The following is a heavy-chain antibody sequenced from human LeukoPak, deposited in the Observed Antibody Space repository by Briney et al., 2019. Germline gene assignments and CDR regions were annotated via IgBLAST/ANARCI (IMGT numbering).Heavy chain of an antibody. CDR3: AVTESGYDYVWGSYPGDAFDI. CDR1: GFTFSSYA. Sequence: GGSLRLSCAASGFTFSSYAMHWVRQAPGKGLEWVAVISYDGSNKYYADSVKGRFTISRDNSKNTLYLQMNSLRAEDTAVCYCAVTESGYDYVWGSYPGDAFDIWGQGTMVTVSS. J-gene: IGHJ3*02. CDR2: ISYDGSNK. D-gene: IGHD3-16*02. V-gene: IGHV3-30*04.